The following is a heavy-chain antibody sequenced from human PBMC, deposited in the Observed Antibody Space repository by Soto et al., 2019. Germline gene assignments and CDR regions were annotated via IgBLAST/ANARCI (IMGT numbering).Heavy chain of an antibody. CDR3: AKNQERELPRVIDF. CDR1: GLTFSNYA. D-gene: IGHD1-7*01. CDR2: MGGSSSTT. Sequence: GGSLRLSCATSGLTFSNYAMSWVRQAPGGGLEWFSSMGGSSSTTYYADSVRGRFTISRDRSKNTLYLQMSSLRAEDTALYYCAKNQERELPRVIDFWGQGTLVTVSS. V-gene: IGHV3-23*01. J-gene: IGHJ4*02.